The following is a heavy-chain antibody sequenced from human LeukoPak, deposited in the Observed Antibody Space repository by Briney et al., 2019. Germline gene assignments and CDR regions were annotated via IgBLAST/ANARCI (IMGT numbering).Heavy chain of an antibody. D-gene: IGHD2-2*01. CDR3: ARVLVPAAMSLDY. Sequence: GGSLGLSCAASGFTLSSNYMSWVRQAPGKGLEWVSDIYSGGSTYYADSVKGRFTISRDNSKNTLYLQMNSLRAEDTAVYYCARVLVPAAMSLDYWGQGTLVTVSS. J-gene: IGHJ4*02. V-gene: IGHV3-53*01. CDR2: IYSGGST. CDR1: GFTLSSNY.